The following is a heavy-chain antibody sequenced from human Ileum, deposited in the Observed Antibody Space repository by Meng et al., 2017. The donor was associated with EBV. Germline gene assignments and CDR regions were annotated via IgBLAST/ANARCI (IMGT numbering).Heavy chain of an antibody. J-gene: IGHJ4*02. Sequence: QIPVKGSGPTLVKPTQPLPLPCTFSGFSLNTGGMAVSWIRQPPGKALEWLALIYWDDDKRYSPSLKTRLTITKDTSKNQVVLTMTNMDPVDTATYYCARRSFAAGSPDYWGQGTLVTVSS. D-gene: IGHD3-10*01. CDR2: IYWDDDK. CDR3: ARRSFAAGSPDY. CDR1: GFSLNTGGMA. V-gene: IGHV2-5*02.